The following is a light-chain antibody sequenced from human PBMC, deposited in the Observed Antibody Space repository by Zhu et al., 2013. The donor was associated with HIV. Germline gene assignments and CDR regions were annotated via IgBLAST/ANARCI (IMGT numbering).Light chain of an antibody. CDR1: ESISTW. J-gene: IGKJ3*01. V-gene: IGKV1-5*01. CDR3: QQYYSYPFT. CDR2: DAS. Sequence: DIQMTQSPSTPRLHLLGTRVTITCRASESISTWLAWYQHKPGQAPNLLIFDASSLLSGVPTRFSGDGSGTHFTLTISSLQSEDFATYYCQQYYSYPFTFGPGTKVDIK.